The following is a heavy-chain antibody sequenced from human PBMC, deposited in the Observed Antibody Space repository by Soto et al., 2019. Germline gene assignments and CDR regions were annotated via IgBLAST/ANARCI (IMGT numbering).Heavy chain of an antibody. CDR3: AREGFGESMYYGMDV. Sequence: SVKVSCKASGYTFTSYAIQWVRQAPGQGLEWMGWINCGNGNTKYSQKLQGRLTITRDTSASTAYMELRSLRSDDTAVYYCAREGFGESMYYGMDVWGQGTTVTVSS. CDR1: GYTFTSYA. V-gene: IGHV1-3*01. CDR2: INCGNGNT. J-gene: IGHJ6*02. D-gene: IGHD3-10*01.